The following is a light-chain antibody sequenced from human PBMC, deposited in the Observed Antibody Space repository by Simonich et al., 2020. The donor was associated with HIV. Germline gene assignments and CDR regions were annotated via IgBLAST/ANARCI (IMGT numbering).Light chain of an antibody. CDR2: GAS. Sequence: EIVMTQSPATLSVSPGERATLSCRASQSVSSNLAWYQQKPGQAPRLLISGASTRATGIPARFSGSGSGTEFTLTISSLQSEDFAVYYCQQYNNWPPPITFGQGTRLDIK. CDR3: QQYNNWPPPIT. V-gene: IGKV3-15*01. J-gene: IGKJ5*01. CDR1: QSVSSN.